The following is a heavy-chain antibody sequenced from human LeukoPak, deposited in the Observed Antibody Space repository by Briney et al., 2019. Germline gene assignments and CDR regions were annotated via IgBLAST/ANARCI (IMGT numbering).Heavy chain of an antibody. CDR1: GFPFSNYG. CDR3: AELGITMIGGV. V-gene: IGHV3-48*04. Sequence: GGSLRLSCAASGFPFSNYGMNWVRQAPGKGLEWVSYISSSGSTIYYADSVKGRFTISRDNAKNSLYLQMNSLRAEDTAVYYCAELGITMIGGVWGKGTTVTISS. D-gene: IGHD3-10*02. J-gene: IGHJ6*04. CDR2: ISSSGSTI.